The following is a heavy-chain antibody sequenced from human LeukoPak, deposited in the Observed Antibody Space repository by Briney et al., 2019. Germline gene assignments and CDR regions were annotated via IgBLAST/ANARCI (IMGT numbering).Heavy chain of an antibody. CDR1: GGSISSGGYY. D-gene: IGHD3-22*01. Sequence: SETLSLTCTVSGGSISSGGYYWSWIRQHPGMGLEWIGYIYYSGSTYYNPSLKSRVTISVDTSKNQFSLKLSSVTAADTAVYYCARIPEAYYYDSSGYGGFDIWGQGTMVTVSS. V-gene: IGHV4-31*03. J-gene: IGHJ3*02. CDR3: ARIPEAYYYDSSGYGGFDI. CDR2: IYYSGST.